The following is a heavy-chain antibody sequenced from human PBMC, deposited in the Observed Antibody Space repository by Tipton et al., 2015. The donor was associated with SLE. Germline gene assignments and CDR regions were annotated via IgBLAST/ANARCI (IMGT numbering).Heavy chain of an antibody. V-gene: IGHV3-48*03. CDR3: ARSLTYYYDSSGLLGY. J-gene: IGHJ4*02. CDR1: GFTFSNYE. Sequence: SLRLSCATSGFTFSNYEMIWVRQSPGKGLEWVSYISTGGLTIYYADSVKGRFTISRDNSKTSLYLQMNSLRAEDTAVYYCARSLTYYYDSSGLLGYWGQGTLVTFSS. D-gene: IGHD3-22*01. CDR2: ISTGGLTI.